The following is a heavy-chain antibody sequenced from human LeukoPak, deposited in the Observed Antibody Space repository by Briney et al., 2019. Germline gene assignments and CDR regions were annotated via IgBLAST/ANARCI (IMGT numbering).Heavy chain of an antibody. CDR1: GFTVIIND. Sequence: PGGFLRLSCAASGFTVIINDMTWVRQAPGKGLEWVSVLYSDGNTKYADSVQGRFTISRDNSKNTLYLEMNSLSPDDTAVYYCARGVEPLAANTLAYWGQGTLVTVSS. D-gene: IGHD1-14*01. CDR3: ARGVEPLAANTLAY. J-gene: IGHJ4*02. CDR2: LYSDGNT. V-gene: IGHV3-53*01.